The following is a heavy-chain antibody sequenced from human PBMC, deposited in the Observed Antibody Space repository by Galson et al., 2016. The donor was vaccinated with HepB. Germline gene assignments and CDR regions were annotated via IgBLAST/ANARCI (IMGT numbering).Heavy chain of an antibody. CDR3: ARIFYDRLTRDYYGMDV. J-gene: IGHJ6*02. D-gene: IGHD3-9*01. Sequence: SLSLSCAGSGFSFSIYDMHWVRQATGKGLEWVSAIGSDGDTYYSGSVKGRFTISRDNAKNSLYLQMDSLRDGDTAVYYCARIFYDRLTRDYYGMDVWGQGTTVTVSS. V-gene: IGHV3-13*04. CDR1: GFSFSIYD. CDR2: IGSDGDT.